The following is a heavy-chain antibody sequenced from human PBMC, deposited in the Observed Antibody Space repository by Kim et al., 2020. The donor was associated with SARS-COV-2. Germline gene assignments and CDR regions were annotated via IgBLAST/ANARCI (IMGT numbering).Heavy chain of an antibody. Sequence: GGSLRRSCAASGFTFSSYAMHWVRQAPGKGLEWVAVISYDGSNKYYADSVKGRFTISRDNSKNTLYLQMNSLRAEDTAVYYCVRDEDIVVVVAATEKFSRYYGMDVWGQGTTVTVSS. CDR2: ISYDGSNK. CDR3: VRDEDIVVVVAATEKFSRYYGMDV. V-gene: IGHV3-30*04. J-gene: IGHJ6*02. CDR1: GFTFSSYA. D-gene: IGHD2-15*01.